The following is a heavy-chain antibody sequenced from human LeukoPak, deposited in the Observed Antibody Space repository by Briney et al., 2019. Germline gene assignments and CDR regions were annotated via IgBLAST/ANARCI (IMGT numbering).Heavy chain of an antibody. CDR3: AREGRDEWELQDGSTLHAFDI. CDR1: GGSISSGGYY. J-gene: IGHJ3*02. CDR2: IYHSGST. V-gene: IGHV4-30-2*01. D-gene: IGHD1-26*01. Sequence: PSQTLSLTCTVSGGSISSGGYYWSWIRQPPGKGLEWIGYIYHSGSTYYNPSLKSRVTISVDRSKNQFSLKLSSVTAADTAVYYCAREGRDEWELQDGSTLHAFDIWGQGTMVTVSS.